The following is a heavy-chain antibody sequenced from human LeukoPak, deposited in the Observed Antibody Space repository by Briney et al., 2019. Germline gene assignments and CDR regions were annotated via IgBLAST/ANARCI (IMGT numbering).Heavy chain of an antibody. V-gene: IGHV4-59*01. CDR1: GGSISSYY. J-gene: IGHJ6*02. D-gene: IGHD2-2*01. Sequence: SETLSLTCTVSGGSISSYYWSWIRQPPGKGLEWIGYIYYSGSTNYNPSLKSRVTISVDTSKNQFSLKLSSVTAADKAVYYCASLSTRYGMDVWGQGTTVTVSS. CDR3: ASLSTRYGMDV. CDR2: IYYSGST.